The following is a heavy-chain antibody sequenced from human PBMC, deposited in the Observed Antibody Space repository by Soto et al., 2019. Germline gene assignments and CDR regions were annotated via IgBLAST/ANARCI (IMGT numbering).Heavy chain of an antibody. CDR2: ISGSSNII. J-gene: IGHJ6*02. Sequence: EAPLVESGGGLVQRGGSVRLSCAASGFTLSPYSMNWVRQAPGKGLEWISYISGSSNIINYADSVKGRFTISRDNTKNSLYLQMNSLRDEDTAVYYCARGFDLQYGMDVWGQGNTVTVSS. CDR3: ARGFDLQYGMDV. D-gene: IGHD3-10*01. CDR1: GFTLSPYS. V-gene: IGHV3-48*02.